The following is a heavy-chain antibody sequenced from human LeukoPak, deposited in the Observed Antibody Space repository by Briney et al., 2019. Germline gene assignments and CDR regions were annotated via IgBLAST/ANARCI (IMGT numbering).Heavy chain of an antibody. V-gene: IGHV1-18*01. CDR3: ARVSLATLYK. CDR2: ISAYNGNT. J-gene: IGHJ4*02. Sequence: GASVKISCKASGYTFTSYGISWVRQAPGQGLEWVGWISAYNGNTNYAQKLQGRVAMTTDTSTSTAYMELRSLRSDDTAVYYCARVSLATLYKWGQGTLVTVSS. D-gene: IGHD1-14*01. CDR1: GYTFTSYG.